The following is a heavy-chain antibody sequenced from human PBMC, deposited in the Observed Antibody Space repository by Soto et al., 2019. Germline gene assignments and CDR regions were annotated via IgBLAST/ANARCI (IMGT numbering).Heavy chain of an antibody. Sequence: QVQLVQSGAEVKKPGASVKVSCKASGYTFTSYDINWVRQATGQGLEWMGWMNPNSGNTGYAQKFQGRVTMTRNTSISTAYMELSSLRSEDTAVYYCARGAYCDTHGSPHYFDYWGQGTLVTVSS. CDR3: ARGAYCDTHGSPHYFDY. J-gene: IGHJ4*02. CDR2: MNPNSGNT. D-gene: IGHD4-17*01. V-gene: IGHV1-8*01. CDR1: GYTFTSYD.